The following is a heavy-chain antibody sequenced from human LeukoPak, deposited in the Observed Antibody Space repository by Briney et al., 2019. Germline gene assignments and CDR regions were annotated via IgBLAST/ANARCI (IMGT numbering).Heavy chain of an antibody. CDR3: AKGTYGSGVLGWFDP. CDR2: ISWNSGSI. CDR1: GFTFDDYA. Sequence: PGWSLRLSCAASGFTFDDYAMHWVRQAPGKGLEWVSGISWNSGSIGYADSVKGRFTISRDNAKNSLYLQMNSLRAEDTALYYCAKGTYGSGVLGWFDPWGQGTLVTVSS. V-gene: IGHV3-9*01. D-gene: IGHD3-10*01. J-gene: IGHJ5*02.